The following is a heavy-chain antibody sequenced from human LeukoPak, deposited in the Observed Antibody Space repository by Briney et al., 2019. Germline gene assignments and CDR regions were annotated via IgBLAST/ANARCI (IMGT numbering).Heavy chain of an antibody. CDR1: GYTFTSYD. CDR3: ARPRIMGADDAFDI. CDR2: MNPNSGNT. J-gene: IGHJ3*02. D-gene: IGHD1-26*01. Sequence: ASVKVSCKASGYTFTSYDINWVRQATGQGLEWMGWMNPNSGNTAYAQKFQGRVTIIRNTSISTAYMELSSLTSEDTAVYYCARPRIMGADDAFDIWGQGTMVTVSS. V-gene: IGHV1-8*03.